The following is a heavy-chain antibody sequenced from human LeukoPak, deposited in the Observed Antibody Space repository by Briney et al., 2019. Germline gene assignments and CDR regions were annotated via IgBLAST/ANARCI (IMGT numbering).Heavy chain of an antibody. CDR2: IRSGDSYT. Sequence: GGSLRLSCAASGFSFSGYYMRRIRQAPGKGLEWISYIRSGDSYTNHADYVKGRFTIYRDNAKNSLYLQMNSLRVEDTAVYYCARDRGIGAELEKYYFDCWRQGTLVTVSS. CDR1: GFSFSGYY. CDR3: ARDRGIGAELEKYYFDC. V-gene: IGHV3-11*06. J-gene: IGHJ4*02. D-gene: IGHD6-13*01.